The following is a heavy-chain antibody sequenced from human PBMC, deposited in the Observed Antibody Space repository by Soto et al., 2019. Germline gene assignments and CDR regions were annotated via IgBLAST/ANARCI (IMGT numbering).Heavy chain of an antibody. CDR1: GYTFTSYG. D-gene: IGHD2-2*01. Sequence: ASVKVSCKASGYTFTSYGISWVRQAPGQGLEWMGWISAYNGNTNYAQKLQGRVTMTTDTSTSTAYMELRSLRSDDTAVYYCAIDFASHPQLHWFDPWGQGTLVTVS. CDR2: ISAYNGNT. CDR3: AIDFASHPQLHWFDP. J-gene: IGHJ5*02. V-gene: IGHV1-18*01.